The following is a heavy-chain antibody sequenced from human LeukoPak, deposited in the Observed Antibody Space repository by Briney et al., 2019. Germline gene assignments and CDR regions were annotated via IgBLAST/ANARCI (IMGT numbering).Heavy chain of an antibody. CDR2: VYSGGST. V-gene: IGHV3-53*01. D-gene: IGHD3-10*01. CDR3: ARVIGVVRADYYFDY. J-gene: IGHJ4*02. Sequence: GGSLRLSCEASGFSVSSNYMTWVRQAPGKGLEWVSVVYSGGSTYYADSVKGRFIISRDNSKNTVYLQMNSLRAEDTAVYYCARVIGVVRADYYFDYWGQGTLVAVSS. CDR1: GFSVSSNY.